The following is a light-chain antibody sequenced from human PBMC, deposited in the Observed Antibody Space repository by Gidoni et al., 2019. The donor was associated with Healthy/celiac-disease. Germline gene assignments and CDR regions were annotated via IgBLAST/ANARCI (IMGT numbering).Light chain of an antibody. CDR1: QSVSSSY. J-gene: IGKJ4*01. CDR2: GAS. CDR3: QQYGSSTLT. Sequence: EIVLTQSPGTLSLSPGERATLSCRASQSVSSSYLAWYQQTPGQVPRLLIYGASSRATGIPDRFSGSGSGTDFTLTISRLEPEDFAVYYCQQYGSSTLTFGGXTKVEIK. V-gene: IGKV3-20*01.